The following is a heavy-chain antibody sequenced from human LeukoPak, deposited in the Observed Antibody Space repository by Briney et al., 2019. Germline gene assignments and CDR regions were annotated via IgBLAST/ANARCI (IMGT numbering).Heavy chain of an antibody. CDR2: IYYSGST. V-gene: IGHV4-30-4*01. CDR3: ARGSRGPVVPAAIRRTHWFDP. D-gene: IGHD2-2*01. J-gene: IGHJ5*02. Sequence: SETLSLTCTVSGGSISSGDYYWSWIRQPPGKGLEWIGYIYYSGSTYYNSSLKSRVTISVDTSKNQFSLKLSSVTAADTAVYYCARGSRGPVVPAAIRRTHWFDPWGQGTLVTVSS. CDR1: GGSISSGDYY.